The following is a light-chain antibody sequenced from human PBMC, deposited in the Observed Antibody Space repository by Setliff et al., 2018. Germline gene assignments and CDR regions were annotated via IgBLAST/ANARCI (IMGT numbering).Light chain of an antibody. CDR1: SSNIGSNT. CDR2: SNS. Sequence: QSVLTQSPSASGTPGQRVTISCSGSSSNIGSNTVNWYQQLPGTAPKLLIYSNSNRPSGVPDRFSGSKSGTSASLAITGLQAEDEADYYCQSYDSSLSGSDVFGTGTKVTVL. CDR3: QSYDSSLSGSDV. J-gene: IGLJ1*01. V-gene: IGLV1-40*01.